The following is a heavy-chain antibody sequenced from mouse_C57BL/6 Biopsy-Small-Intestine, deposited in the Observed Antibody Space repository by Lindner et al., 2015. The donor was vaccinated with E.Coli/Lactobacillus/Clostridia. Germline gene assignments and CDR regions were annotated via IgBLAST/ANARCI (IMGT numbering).Heavy chain of an antibody. V-gene: IGHV1-81*01. J-gene: IGHJ1*03. Sequence: VQLQESGAELARPGASVKLSCKASGYTFTSYGISWVKQRTGQGLEWIGDIYPRSGNTYYNEKFKGKATLTADKSSSTAYMELRSLTSEDSAVYFCARSCYSNWYFDVWGTGTTVTVSS. D-gene: IGHD2-5*01. CDR1: GYTFTSYG. CDR2: IYPRSGNT. CDR3: ARSCYSNWYFDV.